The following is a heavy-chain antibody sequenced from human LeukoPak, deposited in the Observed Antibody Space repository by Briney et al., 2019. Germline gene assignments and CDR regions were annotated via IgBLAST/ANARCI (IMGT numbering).Heavy chain of an antibody. CDR2: ITGSGGTT. J-gene: IGHJ4*02. V-gene: IGHV3-23*01. CDR3: ARGADRETTYSQIDY. D-gene: IGHD6-13*01. Sequence: GGSLRLSYAASGFTFSNYAMTWVRQAPGKGLEWVSSITGSGGTTYYADSVKGRFTISRDSSKNTLYFQMNTLRAEDTAVYYCARGADRETTYSQIDYWGQGTLVTVSS. CDR1: GFTFSNYA.